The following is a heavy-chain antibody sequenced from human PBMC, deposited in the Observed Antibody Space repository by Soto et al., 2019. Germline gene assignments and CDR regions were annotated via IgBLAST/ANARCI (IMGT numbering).Heavy chain of an antibody. Sequence: PGGSLRLSCAASGFTFSSYGMHWVRQAPGKGLEWVAVIWYDGSNKYYADSVKGRFTISRDNSKNTLYLQMNSLRAEDTAVYYCAREPQYSSACFDYWGQGTLVTVSS. CDR2: IWYDGSNK. CDR1: GFTFSSYG. V-gene: IGHV3-33*01. CDR3: AREPQYSSACFDY. J-gene: IGHJ4*02. D-gene: IGHD6-25*01.